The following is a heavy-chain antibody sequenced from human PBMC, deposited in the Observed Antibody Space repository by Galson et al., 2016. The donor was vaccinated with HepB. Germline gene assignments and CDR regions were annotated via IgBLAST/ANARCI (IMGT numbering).Heavy chain of an antibody. D-gene: IGHD1-1*01. CDR3: VKGLRVPNDYFQY. V-gene: IGHV3-74*01. CDR1: GLTFSSYW. Sequence: SLRLSCAASGLTFSSYWMHWVRQAPGKGLEWVSSIHDNGSTTNYADSVKGRFTISRDNAKNTLSLQMNSLRAEDTALYYCVKGLRVPNDYFQYWGQGTLVTVSS. J-gene: IGHJ1*01. CDR2: IHDNGSTT.